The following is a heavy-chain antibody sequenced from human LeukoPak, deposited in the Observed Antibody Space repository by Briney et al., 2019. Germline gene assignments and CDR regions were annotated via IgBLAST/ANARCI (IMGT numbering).Heavy chain of an antibody. CDR1: GFTFSSYW. CDR2: IKQDGSEK. Sequence: GGSLRLSCAASGFTFSSYWMSWVRQALGKGLEWVANIKQDGSEKYYVDSVKGRFTISRDNAKNSLYLQMNSLRAEDTAVYYCARDNMVRGSYGMDVWGQGTTVTVSS. D-gene: IGHD3-10*01. CDR3: ARDNMVRGSYGMDV. V-gene: IGHV3-7*01. J-gene: IGHJ6*02.